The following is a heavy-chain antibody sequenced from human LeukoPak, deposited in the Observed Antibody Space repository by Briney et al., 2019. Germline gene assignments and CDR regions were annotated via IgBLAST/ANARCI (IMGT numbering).Heavy chain of an antibody. CDR3: ARGNYGYYYMDV. V-gene: IGHV4-38-2*01. CDR1: GYSITSGYF. J-gene: IGHJ6*03. Sequence: PSETLSHTCAVSGYSITSGYFWGWIRQPPGKGLEWIGNIYHSGNTYYNPSLKSRVPISVDTSKNQFSLKLRSVTAADTAVYYCARGNYGYYYMDVWGKGTTVTVSS. CDR2: IYHSGNT.